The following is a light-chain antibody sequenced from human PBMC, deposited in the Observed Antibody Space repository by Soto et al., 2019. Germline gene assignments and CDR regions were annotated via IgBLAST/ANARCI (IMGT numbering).Light chain of an antibody. V-gene: IGKV3-11*01. CDR3: QQRSNWPLT. J-gene: IGKJ3*01. Sequence: EIVLTQSPATLSLSPGERVTLSCRASHGIDNYLAWYQQKPGQAPRLLMYDVSNRATGIPARFSGSGSGTDFTLTISSLEPEDFAVYYCQQRSNWPLTFGPGTKLDIK. CDR1: HGIDNY. CDR2: DVS.